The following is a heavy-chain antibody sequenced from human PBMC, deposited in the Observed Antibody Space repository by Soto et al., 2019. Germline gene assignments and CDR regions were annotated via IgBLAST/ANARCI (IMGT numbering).Heavy chain of an antibody. D-gene: IGHD2-2*03. CDR1: GFTFVDHG. CDR3: TKDDGYCSSISCKDALEY. CDR2: ISWDGTYT. V-gene: IGHV3-9*01. J-gene: IGHJ3*01. Sequence: EVQLVESGGGLVQPGRSLRLSCAASGFTFVDHGMHWVRQAPGQGLEWISGISWDGTYTGYADSVKGRFTISRDNAKKSLYLQMHSLRVEDTALYYCTKDDGYCSSISCKDALEYWGLGTMVTVS.